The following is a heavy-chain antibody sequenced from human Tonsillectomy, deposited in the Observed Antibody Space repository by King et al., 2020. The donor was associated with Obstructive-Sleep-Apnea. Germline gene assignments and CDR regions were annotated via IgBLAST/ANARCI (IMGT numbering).Heavy chain of an antibody. J-gene: IGHJ4*02. CDR3: ARENVVVTATIPFDY. CDR1: GGSISSSSYY. Sequence: LQLQESGPGLVKPSETLSLTCTVSGGSISSSSYYWGWIRQPPGKGLGWIGSIYYSGSTYSNPSLKSRVTISVDTSKNQFSLKLSSVTAADTAVYYCARENVVVTATIPFDYWGQGTLVTVSS. V-gene: IGHV4-39*07. CDR2: IYYSGST. D-gene: IGHD2-21*02.